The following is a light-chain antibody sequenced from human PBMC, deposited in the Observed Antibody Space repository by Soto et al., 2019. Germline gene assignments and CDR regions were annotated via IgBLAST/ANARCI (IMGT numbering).Light chain of an antibody. CDR2: GAS. V-gene: IGKV3D-15*01. Sequence: EIVLTQSPAPLSVSPGERATLSCRASQSVSDNLAWYQQKPGQAPRLLIYGASTRATGIPARFSGSGSGTEFTLTISSLQSEDFAVYYCQQYNNWPLTFGGGTKVDIK. CDR3: QQYNNWPLT. CDR1: QSVSDN. J-gene: IGKJ4*01.